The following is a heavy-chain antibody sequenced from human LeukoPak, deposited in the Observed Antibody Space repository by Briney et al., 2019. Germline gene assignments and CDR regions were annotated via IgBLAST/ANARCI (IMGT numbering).Heavy chain of an antibody. D-gene: IGHD6-19*01. V-gene: IGHV3-33*01. CDR1: GFTFSSYG. J-gene: IGHJ4*02. CDR3: AREESSSGWYDY. CDR2: IWYDGSNK. Sequence: GGSLRLSCAASGFTFSSYGMHWVRQAPGKGREWVAVIWYDGSNKYYADSVKGRFTISRDNSKNTLYLQMNSLRAEDTAVYYCAREESSSGWYDYWGQGTLVTVSS.